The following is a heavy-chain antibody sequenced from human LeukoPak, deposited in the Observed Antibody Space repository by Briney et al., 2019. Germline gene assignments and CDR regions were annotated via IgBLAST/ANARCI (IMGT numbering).Heavy chain of an antibody. Sequence: GGSLRLSCAASGFTFSSYSMNWVRQPPGKGLEWVSSISSSSSYIYYADSVKGRFAISRDNAKNSLYLQMNSLRAEDTAVYYCARVGGDRIYYYGMDVWGQGTTVTVSS. V-gene: IGHV3-21*01. CDR3: ARVGGDRIYYYGMDV. D-gene: IGHD3-10*01. CDR2: ISSSSSYI. J-gene: IGHJ6*02. CDR1: GFTFSSYS.